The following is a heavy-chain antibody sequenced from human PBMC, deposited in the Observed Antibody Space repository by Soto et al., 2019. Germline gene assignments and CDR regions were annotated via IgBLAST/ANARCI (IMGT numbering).Heavy chain of an antibody. D-gene: IGHD2-15*01. CDR2: INSDGSST. J-gene: IGHJ4*02. V-gene: IGHV3-74*01. CDR3: VRTSLVVAAATREDY. Sequence: EVQLVESGGGLVQPGGSLRLSCAASGFTFSSYWMHWFRQAPGKGLVWVSRINSDGSSTSYADSVKGRFTISRDNAKNTLYLQMNSLRSEDTAVYYCVRTSLVVAAATREDYWCQGTLVTVSS. CDR1: GFTFSSYW.